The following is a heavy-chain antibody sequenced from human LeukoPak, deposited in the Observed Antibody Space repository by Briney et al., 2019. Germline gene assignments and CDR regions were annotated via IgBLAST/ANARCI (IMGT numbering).Heavy chain of an antibody. CDR2: SSSDGNNE. Sequence: GGSLRLSCAASGFSFSNNPMHWVRQAPGRGLEWVAVSSSDGNNEYYADTVKGRFTISRDNSKNTLYLQMNSLRPEDTAVYYCARASATTLYYYYYMDVWGKGTTVTVSS. CDR1: GFSFSNNP. V-gene: IGHV3-30*01. CDR3: ARASATTLYYYYYMDV. D-gene: IGHD1-26*01. J-gene: IGHJ6*03.